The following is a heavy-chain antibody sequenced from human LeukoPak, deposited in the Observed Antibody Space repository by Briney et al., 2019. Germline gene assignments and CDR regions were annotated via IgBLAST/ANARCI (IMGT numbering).Heavy chain of an antibody. CDR2: INPNSGGT. Sequence: ASVKVSCKASGYTFTDYYMHWVRQAPGQGLEWMGWINPNSGGTNYAQSFQGRVTMTRDTSISTAYMELSRLRSDDTAVYYCARGYLLRYDAFDIWGQGTMVTVSS. CDR3: ARGYLLRYDAFDI. J-gene: IGHJ3*02. CDR1: GYTFTDYY. V-gene: IGHV1-2*02. D-gene: IGHD3-16*01.